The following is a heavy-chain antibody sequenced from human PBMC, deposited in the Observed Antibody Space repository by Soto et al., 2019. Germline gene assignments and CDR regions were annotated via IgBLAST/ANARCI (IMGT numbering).Heavy chain of an antibody. Sequence: QVQLQESGPGLVKPSETLSLTCTVSGGSISSYYWSWIRQPPGKGLEWIGYIYYSGSTNYNPSLKSRVTISVDTSKNQFSLKLSSVTAADTAVYYCARERRGLDYWGQGTLVTVSS. D-gene: IGHD3-10*01. V-gene: IGHV4-59*01. CDR1: GGSISSYY. J-gene: IGHJ4*02. CDR2: IYYSGST. CDR3: ARERRGLDY.